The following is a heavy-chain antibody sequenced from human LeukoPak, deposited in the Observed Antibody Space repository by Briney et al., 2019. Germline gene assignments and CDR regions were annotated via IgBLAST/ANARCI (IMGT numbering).Heavy chain of an antibody. CDR1: GGSISSSSYY. J-gene: IGHJ4*02. Sequence: SETLSLTCTVSGGSISSSSYYWGWIRQPPGKGLEWIGSIYYSGNTNYNPSLKSRVTISVDTSKNQFSLKLSSVTAADTAVYYCARGQNDSSGYYPENFDYWGQGTLVTVSS. D-gene: IGHD3-22*01. V-gene: IGHV4-39*07. CDR2: IYYSGNT. CDR3: ARGQNDSSGYYPENFDY.